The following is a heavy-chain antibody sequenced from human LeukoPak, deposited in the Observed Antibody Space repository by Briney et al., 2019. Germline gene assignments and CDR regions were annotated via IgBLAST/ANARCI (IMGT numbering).Heavy chain of an antibody. CDR2: IIPIFGTA. CDR3: ARGKLGCSYCFDY. CDR1: GCTFSSYA. V-gene: IGHV1-69*13. D-gene: IGHD4/OR15-4a*01. J-gene: IGHJ4*02. Sequence: GASVNVSFKSSGCTFSSYAISWVRQATGQGLEWMGGIIPIFGTANNAHKFHGRVTITADESTSAAYMELSSLRSEDTAVYYCARGKLGCSYCFDYWGQGTLVTVSS.